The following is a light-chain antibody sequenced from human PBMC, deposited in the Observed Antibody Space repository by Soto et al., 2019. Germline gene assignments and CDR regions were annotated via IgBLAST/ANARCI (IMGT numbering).Light chain of an antibody. CDR2: GAS. J-gene: IGKJ2*01. CDR1: QSVSSN. V-gene: IGKV3D-15*01. CDR3: QQYNNWPPLYT. Sequence: EIVMTQSPATLSVSPGERATLSCRASQSVSSNLAWYQQKPGQAPRLLIYGASIRATGIPARFSGSGSGTEFPLTLSSLQSEDFAVYYCQQYNNWPPLYTFGQGTKLEIK.